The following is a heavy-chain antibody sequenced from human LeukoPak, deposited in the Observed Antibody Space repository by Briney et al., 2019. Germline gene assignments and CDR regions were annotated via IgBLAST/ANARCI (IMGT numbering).Heavy chain of an antibody. CDR3: AAQPDY. CDR1: AYSISSGYY. CDR2: IYHSGST. D-gene: IGHD2-2*01. Sequence: PSETLSLTCIVSAYSISSGYYWGWIRQPPGKGLEWIGSIYHSGSTYYNPSLKSRVTISVDTSKNQFSLNLTSVTAADTAVYYCAAQPDYWGQGTLVTVSS. J-gene: IGHJ4*02. V-gene: IGHV4-38-2*02.